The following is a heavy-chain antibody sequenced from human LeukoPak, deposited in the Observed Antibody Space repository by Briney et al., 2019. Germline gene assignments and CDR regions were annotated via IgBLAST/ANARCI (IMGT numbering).Heavy chain of an antibody. V-gene: IGHV3-23*01. Sequence: GGSLGLSCAASGFTFSSYAMSWVRQAPGKGLEWVSAISGSGGSTYYADSVKGRFTISRDNSKNTLYLQMNSLRAEDTAVYYCAKRVPLVATIGYYFDYWGQGTLVTVSS. D-gene: IGHD5-12*01. CDR3: AKRVPLVATIGYYFDY. CDR1: GFTFSSYA. CDR2: ISGSGGST. J-gene: IGHJ4*02.